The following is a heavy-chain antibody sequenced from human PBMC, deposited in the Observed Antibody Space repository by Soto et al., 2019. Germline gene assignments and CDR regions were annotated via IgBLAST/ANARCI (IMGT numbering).Heavy chain of an antibody. D-gene: IGHD3-3*01. V-gene: IGHV1-18*04. CDR2: ISAYNGNT. CDR1: GYTFTSYG. J-gene: IGHJ4*02. Sequence: QVQLVQSGAEVKKPGASVKVSCKASGYTFTSYGISWVRQTTGQRLEWMGWISAYNGNTNYAQKLQGRVTMTTDTSTSTAYMELRSLGADYTAVYYCARDLSAIVITSFGLASYYFDYWGQGTLVTVSS. CDR3: ARDLSAIVITSFGLASYYFDY.